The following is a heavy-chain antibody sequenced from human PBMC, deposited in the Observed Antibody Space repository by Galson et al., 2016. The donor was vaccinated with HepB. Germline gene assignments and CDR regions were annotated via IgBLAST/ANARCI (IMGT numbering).Heavy chain of an antibody. D-gene: IGHD2-21*02. CDR1: GFPFSSYW. CDR2: ISPDGSSA. J-gene: IGHJ4*02. V-gene: IGHV3-74*01. Sequence: SLRLSCAVSGFPFSSYWMNWVRQAPGKGLVWVSRISPDGSSASYADSVKGRFTISRDNGKNTVYLQMNSLRAEDTAVYYCASVGHVVVTDIHDFDYWGQGTLVTVSS. CDR3: ASVGHVVVTDIHDFDY.